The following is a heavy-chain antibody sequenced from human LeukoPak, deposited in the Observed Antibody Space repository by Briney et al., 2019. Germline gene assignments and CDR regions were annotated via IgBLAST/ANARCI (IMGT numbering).Heavy chain of an antibody. D-gene: IGHD2-15*01. CDR3: ARVGVVKLGYYFDY. J-gene: IGHJ4*02. CDR2: IYYSGST. V-gene: IGHV4-39*07. CDR1: GGSISSSSYY. Sequence: SETLSLTCTVSGGSISSSSYYWGWIRQPPGKGLEWIGSIYYSGSTYYNPSLKSRVTMSVDTSKNQFSLKLSSVTAADTAVYYCARVGVVKLGYYFDYWGQGTLVTVSS.